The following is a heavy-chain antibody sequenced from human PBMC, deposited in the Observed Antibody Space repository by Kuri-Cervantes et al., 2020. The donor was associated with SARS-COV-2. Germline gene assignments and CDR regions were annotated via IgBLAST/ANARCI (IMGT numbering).Heavy chain of an antibody. V-gene: IGHV4-34*01. D-gene: IGHD6-13*01. CDR3: ARRGSSSLYRY. CDR2: INHSGST. Sequence: GSLRLSCAVYGGSFSGYYWSWIRQPPGEGLEWIGEINHSGSTNYNPSLKSRVTISVDTSKNQFSLKLSSVTAADTAVYYCARRGSSSLYRYWGQGTLVTVSS. CDR1: GGSFSGYY. J-gene: IGHJ4*02.